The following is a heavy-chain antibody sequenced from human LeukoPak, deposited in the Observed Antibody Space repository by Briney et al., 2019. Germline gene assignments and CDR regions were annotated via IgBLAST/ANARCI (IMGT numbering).Heavy chain of an antibody. CDR2: IDKKDKGYATAT. Sequence: PGGSLRLSCAASGFTSSGSAIHWVRQSSGKGLEWVGQIDKKDKGYATATAYAASVKGRFTISRDDSINTAYLQMKSLKTEDTALYYCTRDNGTCNWFDPWGQGTLVTVSS. D-gene: IGHD1-26*01. CDR1: GFTSSGSA. V-gene: IGHV3-73*01. J-gene: IGHJ5*02. CDR3: TRDNGTCNWFDP.